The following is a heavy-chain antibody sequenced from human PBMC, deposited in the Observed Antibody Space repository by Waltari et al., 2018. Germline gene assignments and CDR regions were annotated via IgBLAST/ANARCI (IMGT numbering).Heavy chain of an antibody. Sequence: EAQLLESGGGLAQPGGSLRLSCAASGFTFTSYALNWVRQTPGKGLEWVSAINERGSSTYYADSVKGRFTISRDNSKNTVYLQMNSLRAEDTALYYCAKGLYYYTTSGEWKAEYLQHWGQGTLVTVSS. CDR2: INERGSST. CDR1: GFTFTSYA. V-gene: IGHV3-23*01. J-gene: IGHJ1*01. CDR3: AKGLYYYTTSGEWKAEYLQH. D-gene: IGHD3-10*01.